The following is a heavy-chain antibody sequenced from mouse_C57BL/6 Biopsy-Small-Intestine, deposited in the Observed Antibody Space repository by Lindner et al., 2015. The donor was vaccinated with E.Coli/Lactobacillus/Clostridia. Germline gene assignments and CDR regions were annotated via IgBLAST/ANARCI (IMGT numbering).Heavy chain of an antibody. J-gene: IGHJ2*01. V-gene: IGHV1-39*01. D-gene: IGHD2-3*01. CDR3: AISGYYPFDH. CDR2: INPNYGTT. CDR1: GYLFTDYN. Sequence: VQLQESGPDLVKPGASMKISCKASGYLFTDYNMNWVKQSNGKSLEWIGIINPNYGTTNYNQKFKGKATLTVDQSSSTAYMQLNSLTSEDSAVYYCAISGYYPFDHWGQGTTLTVSS.